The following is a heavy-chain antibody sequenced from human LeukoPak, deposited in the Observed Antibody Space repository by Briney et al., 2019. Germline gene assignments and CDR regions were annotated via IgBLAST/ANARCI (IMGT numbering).Heavy chain of an antibody. CDR1: GGSISSGDYY. V-gene: IGHV4-30-4*01. D-gene: IGHD2-21*02. Sequence: PSETLSLTCSVSGGSISSGDYYWSRIRQPPGKGLEWIGYMYYSGSTYYNPSLKSRVTISADTSKNQVFLELSSVTAADTAVYYCATNKIGYCGGDCSKLFVYWGQGTLVTVSS. J-gene: IGHJ4*02. CDR3: ATNKIGYCGGDCSKLFVY. CDR2: MYYSGST.